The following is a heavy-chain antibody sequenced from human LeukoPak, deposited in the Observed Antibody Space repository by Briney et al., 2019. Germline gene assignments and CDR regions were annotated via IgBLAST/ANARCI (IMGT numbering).Heavy chain of an antibody. CDR1: GGSISSSPSD. Sequence: SESLSLTCTVAGGSISSSPSDWGWIRQPPGNGLEWIGIIYYSGSTYYNPSLKSRVIISVDASKNQFSLRLSSVTAADPAVYYCARDLGGLGKIEQWGQGPLVSVSS. J-gene: IGHJ4*02. D-gene: IGHD7-27*01. CDR3: ARDLGGLGKIEQ. CDR2: IYYSGST. V-gene: IGHV4-39*07.